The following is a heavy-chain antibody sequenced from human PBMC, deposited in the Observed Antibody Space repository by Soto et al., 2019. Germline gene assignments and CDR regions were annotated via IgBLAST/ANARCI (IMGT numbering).Heavy chain of an antibody. CDR2: IHTTGST. CDR1: GGSIWIYD. Sequence: SETLSLTCNVSGGSIWIYDWGWIRQPAGKPLEWIGRIHTTGSTNYNPSLKSRVTMSIDTSKSQFSLKVSSVTAADTAVYYCAREGASGFGMDVWGQGTTVTVSS. CDR3: AREGASGFGMDV. V-gene: IGHV4-4*07. J-gene: IGHJ6*02. D-gene: IGHD1-26*01.